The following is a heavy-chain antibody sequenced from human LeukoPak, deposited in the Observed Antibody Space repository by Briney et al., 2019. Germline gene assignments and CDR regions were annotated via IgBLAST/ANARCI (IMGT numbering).Heavy chain of an antibody. J-gene: IGHJ4*02. V-gene: IGHV3-23*01. CDR1: GFTFRIDG. D-gene: IGHD6-6*01. CDR2: ISGSGGST. Sequence: GGTLRLSCAASGFTFRIDGISGGRQAPGKGVGWGSAISGSGGSTYYADSVKGRFTISRDNSKNTLYLQMNMLRPQDTAVYYCAKPGSSRGIAGRCPTKYYFDYCGQGTLVTVSS. CDR3: AKPGSSRGIAGRCPTKYYFDY.